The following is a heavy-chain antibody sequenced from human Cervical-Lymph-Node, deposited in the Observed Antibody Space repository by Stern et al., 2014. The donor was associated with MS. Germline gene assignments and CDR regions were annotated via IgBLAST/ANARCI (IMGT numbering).Heavy chain of an antibody. V-gene: IGHV1-24*01. Sequence: QVQLAQSGAQVKKPGASVLVSCKISGSTLTELAIHWVRQAPGQGLEWMGGFDPEEAKTVYARNFQDRVTMTEDTSTGTAYMELSSLKSEDTAVYFCTTPSLDYWSGYPHWGQGTLVTVSS. CDR2: FDPEEAKT. CDR1: GSTLTELA. CDR3: TTPSLDYWSGYPH. D-gene: IGHD3-3*01. J-gene: IGHJ4*02.